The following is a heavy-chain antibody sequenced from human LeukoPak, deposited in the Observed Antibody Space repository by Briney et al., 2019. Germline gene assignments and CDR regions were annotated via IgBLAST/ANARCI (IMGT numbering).Heavy chain of an antibody. J-gene: IGHJ5*02. D-gene: IGHD2-15*01. Sequence: SETLSLTCTVSGASISSYDWSWIRQPPGKGLEWIGYIYHSGSTNYNPSLKSRVTISVDTSKNQFSLKLSSVTAADTAVYYCARDVQSSRGYNWFDPWGQGTQVSVSS. CDR1: GASISSYD. V-gene: IGHV4-59*01. CDR2: IYHSGST. CDR3: ARDVQSSRGYNWFDP.